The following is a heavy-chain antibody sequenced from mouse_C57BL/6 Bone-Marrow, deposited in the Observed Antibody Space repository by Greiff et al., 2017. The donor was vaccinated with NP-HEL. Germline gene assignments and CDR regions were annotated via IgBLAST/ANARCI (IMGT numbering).Heavy chain of an antibody. V-gene: IGHV3-6*01. D-gene: IGHD2-3*01. CDR2: ISYDGSN. CDR3: AREGWLLRMDY. J-gene: IGHJ4*01. Sequence: ESGPGLVKPSQSLSLTCSVTGYSITSGYYWNWIRQFPGNKLEWMGYISYDGSNNYNPSLKNRISITRDTSKNQFFLKLNSVTTEDTATYYCAREGWLLRMDYWGQGTSVTVSS. CDR1: GYSITSGYY.